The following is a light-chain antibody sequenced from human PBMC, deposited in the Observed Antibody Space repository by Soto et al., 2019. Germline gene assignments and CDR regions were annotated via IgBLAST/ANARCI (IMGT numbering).Light chain of an antibody. V-gene: IGLV1-36*01. CDR3: ATWDDRLTAWV. J-gene: IGLJ3*02. CDR2: YND. Sequence: QTVVTQSPSVSGAPRQSVNISCSGNNSNIGSNAVHWYQQLPGKAPKLLMYYNDMLPSGVSDRFSGSKSGTSASLAISGLRSEDEGDYYCATWDDRLTAWVFGGGTKLTVL. CDR1: NSNIGSNA.